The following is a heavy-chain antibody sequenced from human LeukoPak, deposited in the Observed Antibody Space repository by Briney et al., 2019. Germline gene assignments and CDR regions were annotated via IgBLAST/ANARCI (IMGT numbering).Heavy chain of an antibody. V-gene: IGHV3-48*01. CDR1: GFTFSSYS. J-gene: IGHJ4*02. CDR2: ISSSSSTI. CDR3: AKDMGYGDCSFDY. D-gene: IGHD4-17*01. Sequence: GGSLRLSCAASGFTFSSYSMNWVRQAPGKGLEWVSYISSSSSTIYYADSVKGRFTISRDNSKNTLYLQMNSLRAEDTAVYYCAKDMGYGDCSFDYWGQGTLVTVSS.